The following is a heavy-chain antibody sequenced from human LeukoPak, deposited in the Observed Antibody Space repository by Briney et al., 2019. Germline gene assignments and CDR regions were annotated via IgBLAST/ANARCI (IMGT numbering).Heavy chain of an antibody. CDR2: IIPIFGTA. J-gene: IGHJ5*02. CDR1: GGTFSSYA. D-gene: IGHD4-17*01. V-gene: IGHV1-69*13. CDR3: ARGTVTTGWFDP. Sequence: ASVKVSCKASGGTFSSYAISWVRQAPGQGLEWMGGIIPIFGTANYAQKFQSRVTITADESTSTAYMELSSLRSEDTAVYYCARGTVTTGWFDPWGQGTLVTVSS.